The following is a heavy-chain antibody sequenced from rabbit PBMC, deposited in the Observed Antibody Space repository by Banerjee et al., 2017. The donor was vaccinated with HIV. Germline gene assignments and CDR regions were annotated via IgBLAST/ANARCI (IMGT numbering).Heavy chain of an antibody. D-gene: IGHD4-1*01. CDR2: IYVGSSGST. CDR3: ARWVYSSGWHLNL. Sequence: QEQLVEYGGDLVQPEGSLTLTCTASGFSFSINYFMCWVRQAPGKGLEWIACIYVGSSGSTYYASWAKGRFTISKTSSTTVALQMTSLTAADTATYFCARWVYSSGWHLNLWGPGTLVTVS. J-gene: IGHJ4*01. V-gene: IGHV1S45*01. CDR1: GFSFSINYF.